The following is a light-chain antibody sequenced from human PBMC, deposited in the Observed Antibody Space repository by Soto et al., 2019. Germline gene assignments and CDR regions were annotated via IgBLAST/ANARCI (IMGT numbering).Light chain of an antibody. CDR1: QTISSW. CDR2: KAS. V-gene: IGKV1-5*03. Sequence: DIQMTQSPSTLSGSVGDRVTITCRASQTISSWLAWYQQKPGKAPKLLIYKASTLKSGVPSRFNGSVSGTEFTLTISSLQPDDFATYCCQHYNSYSGAFGQGTKVDIK. J-gene: IGKJ1*01. CDR3: QHYNSYSGA.